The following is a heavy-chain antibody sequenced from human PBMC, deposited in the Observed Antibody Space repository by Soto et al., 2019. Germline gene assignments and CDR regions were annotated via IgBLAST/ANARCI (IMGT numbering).Heavy chain of an antibody. CDR2: IYHSGST. D-gene: IGHD5-18*01. CDR1: GGSFSGYY. J-gene: IGHJ4*02. Sequence: SETLSLTCAVYGGSFSGYYWSWIRQPPGKGLEWIGYIYHSGSTYYNPSLKSRVTISVDRSKNQFSLKLSSVTAADTAVYYCARATAMAMVFDYWGQGTLVTVSS. CDR3: ARATAMAMVFDY. V-gene: IGHV4-30-2*01.